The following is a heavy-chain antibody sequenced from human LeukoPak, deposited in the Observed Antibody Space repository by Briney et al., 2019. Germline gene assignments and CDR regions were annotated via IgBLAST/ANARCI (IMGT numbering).Heavy chain of an antibody. CDR3: ARDYYDSSGYLE. CDR2: IIPIFGTA. D-gene: IGHD3-22*01. J-gene: IGHJ4*02. V-gene: IGHV1-69*01. Sequence: SVKVSCKASGGTFSSYAISWVRQAPGQGLEWMGGIIPIFGTANYAQKFQGRVTITADESTSTACMELSSLRSEDTAVYYCARDYYDSSGYLEWGQGTLVTVSS. CDR1: GGTFSSYA.